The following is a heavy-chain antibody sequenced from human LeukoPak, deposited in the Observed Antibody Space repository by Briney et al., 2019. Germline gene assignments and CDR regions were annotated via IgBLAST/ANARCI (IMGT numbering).Heavy chain of an antibody. V-gene: IGHV3-20*04. CDR1: GFTFDDYG. D-gene: IGHD1-26*01. J-gene: IGHJ4*02. CDR3: ARGVGATPRGYFDY. Sequence: EGSLRLSCAASGFTFDDYGMSWVRQAPGKGLEWVSGINWNGGSTGYADSVKGRFTISRDNAKNSLYLQMNSLRAEDTALYYCARGVGATPRGYFDYWGQGTLVTVSS. CDR2: INWNGGST.